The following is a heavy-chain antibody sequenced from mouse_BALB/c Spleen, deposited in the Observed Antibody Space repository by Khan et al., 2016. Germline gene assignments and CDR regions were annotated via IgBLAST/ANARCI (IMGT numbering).Heavy chain of an antibody. CDR1: GFTFTDYY. CDR3: AIDTGLRQGTWFAY. D-gene: IGHD2-4*01. CDR2: IRNKANGYTT. V-gene: IGHV7-3*02. J-gene: IGHJ3*01. Sequence: EVELVESGGGLVQPGGSLRLSCATSGFTFTDYYMSWVRQPPGKALEWLGFIRNKANGYTTEYSASVKGRFTISRDISQSFLYLQMNTLRAEDSATYYCAIDTGLRQGTWFAYGGQGTLVTVAA.